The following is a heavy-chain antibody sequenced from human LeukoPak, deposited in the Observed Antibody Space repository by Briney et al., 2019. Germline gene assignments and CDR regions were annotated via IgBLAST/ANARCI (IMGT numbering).Heavy chain of an antibody. D-gene: IGHD2-2*01. CDR1: GFTFGDFA. V-gene: IGHV3-49*03. CDR2: VRSTTYGGAT. CDR3: TRLRQGCSRTSCYYYFYCYYMDV. Sequence: GGSLRLSCTASGFTFGDFAISWFRQAPGKGLEWVGFVRSTTYGGATDYAASVKGRFTISRDDPKSIAYLLMNSLKTEDTAVYYCTRLRQGCSRTSCYYYFYCYYMDVWGKGTTVTVSS. J-gene: IGHJ6*03.